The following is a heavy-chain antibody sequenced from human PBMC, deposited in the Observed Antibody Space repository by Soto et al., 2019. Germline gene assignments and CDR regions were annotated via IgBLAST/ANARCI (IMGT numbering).Heavy chain of an antibody. Sequence: GGSLRLSCAASGFTFSSYAMSWVRQAPGRGLEWVSAISGSGGSTYYADSVKGRFTISRDNSKNTLYLQMNSLRAEDTAVYYCAKDFRPCSGGSCYLPPWFDPWGQGTLVTVSS. D-gene: IGHD2-15*01. CDR2: ISGSGGST. V-gene: IGHV3-23*01. CDR3: AKDFRPCSGGSCYLPPWFDP. J-gene: IGHJ5*02. CDR1: GFTFSSYA.